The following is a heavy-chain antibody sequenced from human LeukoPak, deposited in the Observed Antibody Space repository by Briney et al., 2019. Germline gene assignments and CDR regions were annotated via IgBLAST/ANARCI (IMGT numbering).Heavy chain of an antibody. D-gene: IGHD3-10*01. J-gene: IGHJ2*01. V-gene: IGHV1-18*01. CDR1: GYTFTSFG. CDR2: INTYDGST. CDR3: ARDRRLGLWFGELLSGDWYFDL. Sequence: ASVKVSCKASGYTFTSFGISWVRQAPGQGLEWMGWINTYDGSTKYAQKLQDRVTMTTDTSTSTAYMELRSLRSDDTAVYYCARDRRLGLWFGELLSGDWYFDLWGRGTLVTVSS.